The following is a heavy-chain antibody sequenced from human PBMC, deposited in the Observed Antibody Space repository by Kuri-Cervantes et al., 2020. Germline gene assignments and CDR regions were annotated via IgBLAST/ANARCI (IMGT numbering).Heavy chain of an antibody. CDR1: VYTFTSYG. CDR2: ISAYNGNT. Sequence: ASVKVSCKASVYTFTSYGISWVRQAPGQGLEWMGWISAYNGNTNYAQKLQGRDTMTTDTSTSTAYLELSNLRSEDTAVYYSALVRVAGIDYWGKGTLVTVSS. CDR3: ALVRVAGIDY. J-gene: IGHJ4*02. V-gene: IGHV1-18*01. D-gene: IGHD6-19*01.